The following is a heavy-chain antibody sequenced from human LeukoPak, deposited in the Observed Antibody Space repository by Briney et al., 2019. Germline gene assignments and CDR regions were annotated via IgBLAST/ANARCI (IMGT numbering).Heavy chain of an antibody. V-gene: IGHV3-30*14. CDR1: GFSFRTYA. CDR2: ISVDGGNK. CDR3: ARALFGNSWYSAY. Sequence: GGSLRLSCVTSGFSFRTYAMHWVRQPPGKGLEWVALISVDGGNKLYADSVRGRFTTSRDDSKNTLYLQMDSLRDEDTAVYYCARALFGNSWYSAYWGQGILLTVSS. J-gene: IGHJ4*02. D-gene: IGHD6-13*01.